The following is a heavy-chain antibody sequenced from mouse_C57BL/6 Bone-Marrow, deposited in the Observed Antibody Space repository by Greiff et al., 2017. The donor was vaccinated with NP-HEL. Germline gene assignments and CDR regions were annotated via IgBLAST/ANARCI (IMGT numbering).Heavy chain of an antibody. J-gene: IGHJ4*01. CDR2: IWRGGST. CDR3: AKPAVYYYGSSYVDYAMDY. CDR1: GFSLTSYG. Sequence: QVQLQQSGPGLVQPSQSLSITCTVSGFSLTSYGVHWVRQSPGKGLEWLGVIWRGGSTDYNAAFMSRLSITKDNSKSQVFFKMNSLQADDTAIYYCAKPAVYYYGSSYVDYAMDYWGQGTSVTVSS. D-gene: IGHD1-1*01. V-gene: IGHV2-5*01.